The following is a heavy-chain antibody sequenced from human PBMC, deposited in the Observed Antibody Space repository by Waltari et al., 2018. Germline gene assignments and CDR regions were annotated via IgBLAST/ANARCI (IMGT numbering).Heavy chain of an antibody. J-gene: IGHJ4*02. CDR3: AREVASAGTDYYFDY. CDR1: GFTFSSSE. D-gene: IGHD6-13*01. V-gene: IGHV3-48*03. CDR2: ISSSGSPI. Sequence: EVPLVESGGGLVQPGGSLRLSCAASGFTFSSSELHWVRQAPGKGLEWVSYISSSGSPIYYADSVKGRFTISRDNAKSSLYLQMNSLRAEDTAVYYCAREVASAGTDYYFDYWGQGTLVTVSS.